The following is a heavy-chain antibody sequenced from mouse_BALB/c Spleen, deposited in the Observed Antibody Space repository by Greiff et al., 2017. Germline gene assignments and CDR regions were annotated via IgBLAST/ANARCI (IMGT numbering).Heavy chain of an antibody. Sequence: EVKLMESGGGLVKPGGSLKLSCAASGFTFSSYTMSWVRQTPEKRLEWVATISSGGSYTYYPDSVKGRFTISRDNAKNTLYLQMSSLKSEDTAMYYCTRGDSSGPAWFAYWGQGTLVTVSA. CDR2: ISSGGSYT. V-gene: IGHV5-6-4*01. CDR1: GFTFSSYT. D-gene: IGHD3-2*01. CDR3: TRGDSSGPAWFAY. J-gene: IGHJ3*01.